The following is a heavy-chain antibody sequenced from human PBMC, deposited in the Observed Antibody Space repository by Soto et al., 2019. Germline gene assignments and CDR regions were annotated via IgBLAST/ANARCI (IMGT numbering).Heavy chain of an antibody. J-gene: IGHJ5*02. Sequence: QVQVQESGPGLVNPSETLSLTCSVSGDSIIKTKDYWAWIRQPPGKGLEWIATISYSGTTYYNPSLKSRVTISVDTSKNQFSLKLRFVTAADTAVFYCARHGGRKFDPWGLGTLVTVPS. CDR1: GDSIIKTKDY. CDR3: ARHGGRKFDP. D-gene: IGHD3-3*01. CDR2: ISYSGTT. V-gene: IGHV4-39*01.